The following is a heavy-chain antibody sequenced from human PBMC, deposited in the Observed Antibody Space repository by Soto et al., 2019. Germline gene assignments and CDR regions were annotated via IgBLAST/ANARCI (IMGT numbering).Heavy chain of an antibody. V-gene: IGHV3-21*06. Sequence: GGSLRLSCAASGFTFRSYTMNWVRQTPGKGLEWVSSITSGNSYTYYADSVQGRFTISRDNSRNSVYLEMNSLRAEDTAVYYCARDRAGSSLNYYYGMDVWGQGTTVTVSS. CDR3: ARDRAGSSLNYYYGMDV. CDR2: ITSGNSYT. CDR1: GFTFRSYT. D-gene: IGHD3-10*01. J-gene: IGHJ6*02.